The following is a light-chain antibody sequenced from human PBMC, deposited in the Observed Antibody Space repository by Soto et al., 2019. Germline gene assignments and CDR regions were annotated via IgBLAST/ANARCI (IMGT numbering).Light chain of an antibody. J-gene: IGLJ2*01. Sequence: QSALTQPASVSGSPGQSITISCTGTSSDIGDYDYVSWYQHLPGKAPKLLIFDVTHRPSGVSDRFSDSKSGNTASLTISGVRPEDEADYYCCSYTDIALDVVFGGGTKVTVL. CDR2: DVT. CDR1: SSDIGDYDY. CDR3: CSYTDIALDVV. V-gene: IGLV2-14*01.